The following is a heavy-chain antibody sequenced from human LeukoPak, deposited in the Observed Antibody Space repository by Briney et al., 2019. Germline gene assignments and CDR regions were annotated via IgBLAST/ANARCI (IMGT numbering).Heavy chain of an antibody. CDR3: ARGRRCSSTSCYTGYYYYMDV. V-gene: IGHV4-34*01. CDR1: GGSISSYY. J-gene: IGHJ6*03. CDR2: INHSGST. Sequence: SETLSLTCTVSGGSISSYYWSWIRQPPGKGLEWIGEINHSGSTNYNPSLKSRVTISVDTSKNQFSLKLSSVTAADTAVYYCARGRRCSSTSCYTGYYYYMDVWGKGTTVTVSS. D-gene: IGHD2-2*02.